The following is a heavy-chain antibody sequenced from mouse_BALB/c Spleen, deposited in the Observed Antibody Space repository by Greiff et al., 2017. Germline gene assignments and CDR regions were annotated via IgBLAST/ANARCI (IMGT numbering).Heavy chain of an antibody. J-gene: IGHJ4*01. D-gene: IGHD1-1*01. CDR3: AKSRTVSAMDY. CDR1: GYTFTSYT. Sequence: VQLQQSGAELARPGASVKMSCKASGYTFTSYTMHWVKQRPGQGLEWIGYINPSSGYTNYNQKFKDKATLTADKSSSTAYMQLSSLTSEDSAVFYCAKSRTVSAMDYWGQGTSVTVSS. CDR2: INPSSGYT. V-gene: IGHV1-4*01.